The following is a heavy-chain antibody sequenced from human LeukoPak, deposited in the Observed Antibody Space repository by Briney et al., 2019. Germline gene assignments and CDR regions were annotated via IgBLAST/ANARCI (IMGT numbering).Heavy chain of an antibody. J-gene: IGHJ3*02. Sequence: GESLKISCKGSGYSFTSYWIGWVRQIPGKGLEWMGIIYPGDSDTRHSPSFQGQVTISADKSISTAYLQWSSLKASDTAMYYCARPESGIFDAFDIWGQGTMVTVSS. V-gene: IGHV5-51*01. D-gene: IGHD6-25*01. CDR1: GYSFTSYW. CDR3: ARPESGIFDAFDI. CDR2: IYPGDSDT.